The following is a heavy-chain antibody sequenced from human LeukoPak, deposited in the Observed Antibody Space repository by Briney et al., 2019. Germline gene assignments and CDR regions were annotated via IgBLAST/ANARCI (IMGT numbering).Heavy chain of an antibody. CDR2: IIPIFGTA. CDR1: GGTFSSYA. V-gene: IGHV1-69*13. D-gene: IGHD1-26*01. CDR3: ARDLVGATHNY. Sequence: ASVTVSCKASGGTFSSYAISWVRQAPGQGLEWMGGIIPIFGTANYAQKFQGRVTITADESTSTAYMELSSLRSEDTAVYYCARDLVGATHNYWGQGTLVTVSS. J-gene: IGHJ4*02.